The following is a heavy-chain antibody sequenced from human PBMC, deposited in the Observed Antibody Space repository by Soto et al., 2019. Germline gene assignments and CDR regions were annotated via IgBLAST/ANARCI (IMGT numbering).Heavy chain of an antibody. CDR2: IIPFHGVT. CDR1: GGTFSPYT. CDR3: TRDWEITVSTWSFGGF. J-gene: IGHJ4*02. V-gene: IGHV1-69*02. Sequence: QVQLVQSGAEVKKPGSSVKVSCKASGGTFSPYTINWVRQAPGQGLEWMGRIIPFHGVTNYAQKFQARVTITADKSTPTAYMELSGLRFEDTAMYYCTRDWEITVSTWSFGGFWGRGTLVTVSS. D-gene: IGHD3-10*01.